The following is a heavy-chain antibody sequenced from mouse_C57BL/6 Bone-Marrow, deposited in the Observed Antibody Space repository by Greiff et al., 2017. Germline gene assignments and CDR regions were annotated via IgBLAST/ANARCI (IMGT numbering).Heavy chain of an antibody. J-gene: IGHJ1*03. Sequence: QVQLQQSGAELVKPGASVKISCKASGYAFSSYWMNWVKQRPGKGLEWIGQIYPGDGDTNYNGKFKGKATLTVDTSSSTAYMELHSLTSEDSAVYFCARLEFDGSSGDWYFDVWGTGTTVTVSS. CDR2: IYPGDGDT. CDR3: ARLEFDGSSGDWYFDV. CDR1: GYAFSSYW. D-gene: IGHD1-1*01. V-gene: IGHV1-80*01.